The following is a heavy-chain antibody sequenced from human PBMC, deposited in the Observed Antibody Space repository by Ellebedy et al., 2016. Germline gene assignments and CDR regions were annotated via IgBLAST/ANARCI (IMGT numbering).Heavy chain of an antibody. V-gene: IGHV5-10-1*01. J-gene: IGHJ5*02. CDR2: IDPSDSYI. CDR1: GYSFTSYW. D-gene: IGHD6-19*01. CDR3: ARLTAVAGSNWFDP. Sequence: GESLKISXKGSGYSFTSYWISWVRQMPGKGLEWMGRIDPSDSYINYSPSFQGHVTISADKSITTACLQWSSLKASDTAIYYCARLTAVAGSNWFDPWGQGTLVTVSS.